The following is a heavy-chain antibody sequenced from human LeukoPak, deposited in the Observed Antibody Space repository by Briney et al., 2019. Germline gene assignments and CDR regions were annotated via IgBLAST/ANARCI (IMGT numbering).Heavy chain of an antibody. CDR1: GFTFNNFA. D-gene: IGHD3-22*01. CDR2: IGGAGTTT. Sequence: GGSLRVSCSASGFTFNNFAMSWVRQAPGKGLEWVATIGGAGTTTFYADSVKGRFTISRDNHKTTLYLQMNSLRAEDTAVYYCGKGINYYDTSGYFKHWGQGTLVTVSS. J-gene: IGHJ4*02. V-gene: IGHV3-23*01. CDR3: GKGINYYDTSGYFKH.